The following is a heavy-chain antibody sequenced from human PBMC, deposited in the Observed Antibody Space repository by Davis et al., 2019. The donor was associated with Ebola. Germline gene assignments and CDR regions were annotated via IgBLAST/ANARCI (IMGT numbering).Heavy chain of an antibody. CDR1: GVPLSSGTYY. CDR2: IYDNGNT. D-gene: IGHD6-13*01. V-gene: IGHV4-31*03. J-gene: IGHJ4*02. Sequence: LRLSCTVSGVPLSSGTYYWSWIRQHPGKGLEWIGYIYDNGNTYYNMSLKSRVAMSVDTSKNQFSLKLSSVTAADTAVYYCARGLAAGPDYWGQGTLVTVSS. CDR3: ARGLAAGPDY.